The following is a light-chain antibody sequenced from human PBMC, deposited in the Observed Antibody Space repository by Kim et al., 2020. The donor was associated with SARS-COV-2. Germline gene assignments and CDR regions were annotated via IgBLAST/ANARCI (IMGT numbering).Light chain of an antibody. V-gene: IGKV3-20*01. Sequence: SPGESATLSCRASQSGSSSYLAWYQQKPGQAPRLLIYGASSRDTGIPDRFSDSGSGTDFTLTISRLEPEDFAVYYCQQYGSSPPYTFGQGTKLEI. J-gene: IGKJ2*01. CDR3: QQYGSSPPYT. CDR2: GAS. CDR1: QSGSSSY.